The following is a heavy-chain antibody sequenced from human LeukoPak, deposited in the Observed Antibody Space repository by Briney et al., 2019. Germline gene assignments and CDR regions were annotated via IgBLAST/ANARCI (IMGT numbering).Heavy chain of an antibody. Sequence: ASVKVSCKAFGYTFTGYYMHWVRQAPGQGLEWMGWINPNSGGTNYAQKFQGRVTMTRDTSISTAYMELSRLRSDDTAVYYCARDRACSSTSCYRWFDPWGQGTLVTVSS. D-gene: IGHD2-2*01. J-gene: IGHJ5*02. CDR1: GYTFTGYY. CDR3: ARDRACSSTSCYRWFDP. CDR2: INPNSGGT. V-gene: IGHV1-2*02.